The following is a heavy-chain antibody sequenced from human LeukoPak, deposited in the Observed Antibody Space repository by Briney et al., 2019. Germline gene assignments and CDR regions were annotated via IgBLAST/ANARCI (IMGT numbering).Heavy chain of an antibody. CDR1: GFTFDDYA. V-gene: IGHV3-9*01. CDR3: ARDFWSGYYTED. Sequence: GGSLRLSCAASGFTFDDYAMHWVRQAPGKGLEWVSGISWNSGSIGYADSVKGRFTISRDNAKNSLHLQMDSLSAEDTAVYYCARDFWSGYYTEDWGQGALVIVSS. D-gene: IGHD3-3*01. CDR2: ISWNSGSI. J-gene: IGHJ4*02.